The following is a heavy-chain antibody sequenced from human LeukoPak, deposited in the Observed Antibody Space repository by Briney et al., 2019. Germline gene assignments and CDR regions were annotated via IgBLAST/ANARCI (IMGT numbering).Heavy chain of an antibody. Sequence: GGSLRLSCAASGFTFSSYAMHWVRQAPGKGLEWVAVISYDGSNKYYADSVKGRFTISRDNSKNTLYLQMNSLRAEDTAVYYCARDRPGDAFDIWGQGTMVTVSS. J-gene: IGHJ3*02. CDR1: GFTFSSYA. D-gene: IGHD2-2*01. V-gene: IGHV3-30-3*01. CDR3: ARDRPGDAFDI. CDR2: ISYDGSNK.